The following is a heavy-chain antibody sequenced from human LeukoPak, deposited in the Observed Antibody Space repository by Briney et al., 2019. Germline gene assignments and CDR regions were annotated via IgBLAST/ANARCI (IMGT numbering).Heavy chain of an antibody. CDR1: GFTFSSDW. D-gene: IGHD1-26*01. J-gene: IGHJ4*02. V-gene: IGHV3-7*01. CDR3: ARPSGSYELGFDY. Sequence: GGSLRLSCAASGFTFSSDWMSCVRQAPGKGLEWVANIKQDGSEKYYVDSVKGRFTISRDNAKNSLYLQMNSLRAEDTAVYYCARPSGSYELGFDYWGQGTLVTVSS. CDR2: IKQDGSEK.